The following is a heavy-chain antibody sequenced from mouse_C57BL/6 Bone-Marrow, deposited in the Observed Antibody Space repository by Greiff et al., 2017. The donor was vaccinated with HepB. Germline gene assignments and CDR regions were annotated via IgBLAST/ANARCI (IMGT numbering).Heavy chain of an antibody. J-gene: IGHJ2*01. Sequence: QVQLKQPGAELVKPGASVKLSCKASGYTFTSYWMHWVKQRPGQGLEWIGMIHPNSGSTNYNEKFKSKATLTVDKSSSTAYMQLSSLTSEDSAVYYCARYYGSSYYFDYWGQGTTLTVSS. CDR2: IHPNSGST. V-gene: IGHV1-64*01. D-gene: IGHD1-1*01. CDR1: GYTFTSYW. CDR3: ARYYGSSYYFDY.